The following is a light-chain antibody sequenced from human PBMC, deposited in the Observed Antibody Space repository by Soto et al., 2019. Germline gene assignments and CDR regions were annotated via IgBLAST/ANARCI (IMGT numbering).Light chain of an antibody. CDR1: QSISSL. Sequence: DIQMTQSPSTLSASVGERVTITCRASQSISSLLAWYQQKPGKAPKLLIYDASSLESGVPSRFSGSGSGTEFTLTISSLQPDDFATYYCQQYNSYWTFGQGTKVDIK. J-gene: IGKJ1*01. V-gene: IGKV1-5*01. CDR3: QQYNSYWT. CDR2: DAS.